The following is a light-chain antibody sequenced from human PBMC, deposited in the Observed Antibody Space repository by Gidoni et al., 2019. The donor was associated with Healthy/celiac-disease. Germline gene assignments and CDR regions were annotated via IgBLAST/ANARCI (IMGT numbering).Light chain of an antibody. CDR1: SSDVGGYNY. CDR2: NVS. Sequence: QSALTQPASVSGSPGQSITISCTGTSSDVGGYNYVSWYQQHPGKAPKLMIYNVSNRPSGVSNRFSGSKSGHTASLTISGRQAEDEADYYCSSYTSSSIRVFGGGTKLTVL. V-gene: IGLV2-14*03. CDR3: SSYTSSSIRV. J-gene: IGLJ3*02.